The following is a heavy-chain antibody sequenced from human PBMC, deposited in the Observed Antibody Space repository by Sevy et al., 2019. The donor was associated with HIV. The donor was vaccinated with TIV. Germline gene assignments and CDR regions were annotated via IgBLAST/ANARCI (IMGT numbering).Heavy chain of an antibody. CDR3: AREAGGYDYDYGMDV. J-gene: IGHJ6*02. CDR1: GGTIVSSGHY. CDR2: IYYNGHT. D-gene: IGHD5-12*01. V-gene: IGHV4-39*02. Sequence: SETLSLTCSVSGGTIVSSGHYWGWIRQTPAKGLEWIGSIYYNGHTYYNPSLNSRLTISIDTSKNQFSLNLSSVTAADTAIYFCAREAGGYDYDYGMDVWGQGTTVTVSS.